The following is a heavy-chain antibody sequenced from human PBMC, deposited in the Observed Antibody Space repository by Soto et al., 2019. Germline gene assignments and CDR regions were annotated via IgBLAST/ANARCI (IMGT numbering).Heavy chain of an antibody. D-gene: IGHD3-22*01. CDR2: IGNSGGST. Sequence: EVQLLESGGGLVQPGGSLRLSCAASGFTFSSYAMSWVRQAPGKGLEWVSEIGNSGGSTYYADSVKGRFTISRSNSKNTLYLQMNSLRVEDTAVYYCARGPMIVVPPHFDYWGQGTLVTVSS. CDR3: ARGPMIVVPPHFDY. V-gene: IGHV3-23*01. J-gene: IGHJ4*02. CDR1: GFTFSSYA.